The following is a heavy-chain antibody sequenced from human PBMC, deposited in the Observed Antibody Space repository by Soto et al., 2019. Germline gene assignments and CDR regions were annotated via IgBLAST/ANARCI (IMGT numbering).Heavy chain of an antibody. CDR1: GFTFSSYG. D-gene: IGHD2-2*01. V-gene: IGHV3-33*01. CDR3: AMIPAHMGSYYYYGMDV. CDR2: IWYDGSNK. J-gene: IGHJ6*02. Sequence: QVQLVESGGGVVQPGRSLRLSCAASGFTFSSYGMHWVRQAPGKGLEWVAVIWYDGSNKYYVDSVKGRFTISRDNSKNTLYLQMNSLRAEDTAVYYCAMIPAHMGSYYYYGMDVWGQGTTVTVSS.